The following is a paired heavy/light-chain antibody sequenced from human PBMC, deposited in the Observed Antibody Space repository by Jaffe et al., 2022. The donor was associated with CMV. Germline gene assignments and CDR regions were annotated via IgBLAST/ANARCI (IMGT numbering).Heavy chain of an antibody. CDR2: ISYSGST. Sequence: QVQLQESGPGLVRPSETLSLTCTVSGGSMKNFYWMWIRQAPGKGLEWIGYISYSGSTDYNPSLKSRVAISVDTSKNQFSLKLTSVTAADTAVYFCAREEGGAYGMHYLYYYMDVWGQGTTVTVAS. D-gene: IGHD4-17*01. CDR3: AREEGGAYGMHYLYYYMDV. J-gene: IGHJ6*03. V-gene: IGHV4-59*01. CDR1: GGSMKNFY.
Light chain of an antibody. V-gene: IGLV3-19*01. CDR2: GKN. CDR3: NSRDSSGDHRV. J-gene: IGLJ2*01. CDR1: SLRNYF. Sequence: SSELTQDPAVSVALGQTVRMTCQGDSLRNYFASWYQQKPGQAPLLVFYGKNNRPPGIPDRISGSNSGNTASLTITGAQAEDEADYYCNSRDSSGDHRVFGGGTKLTVL.